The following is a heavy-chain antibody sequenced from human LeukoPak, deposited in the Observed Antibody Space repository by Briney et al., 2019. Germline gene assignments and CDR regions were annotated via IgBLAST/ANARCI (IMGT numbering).Heavy chain of an antibody. Sequence: GGSLRLSCAASGFTFSSYTMNWVRQAPGKGLEWVSGISWNSGSIGYADSVKGRFTISRDNAKNSLYLQMNSLRAEDTALYYCAKVYGVGARGGFDYWGQGTLVTVSS. J-gene: IGHJ4*02. CDR1: GFTFSSYT. CDR3: AKVYGVGARGGFDY. CDR2: ISWNSGSI. V-gene: IGHV3-9*01. D-gene: IGHD1-26*01.